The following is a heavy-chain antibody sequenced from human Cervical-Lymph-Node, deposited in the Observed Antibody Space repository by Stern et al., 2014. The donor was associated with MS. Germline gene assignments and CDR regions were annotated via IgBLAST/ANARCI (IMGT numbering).Heavy chain of an antibody. CDR1: GFTFDNYA. J-gene: IGHJ4*02. V-gene: IGHV3-9*01. D-gene: IGHD2-15*01. Sequence: EVQLVESGGGLVQPGRSLRLSCAASGFTFDNYAMHWVRQAPGKGLEWVSSIRWNSATIAYGDSVKGRFTISRDNDNNSLYLQMHTLRAEDTALYYCAKGGGECSGVSCYHLDYWGQGTLVTVSS. CDR3: AKGGGECSGVSCYHLDY. CDR2: IRWNSATI.